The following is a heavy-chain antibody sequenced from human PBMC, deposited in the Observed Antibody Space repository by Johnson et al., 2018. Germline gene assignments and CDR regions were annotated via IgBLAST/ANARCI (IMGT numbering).Heavy chain of an antibody. CDR1: GFTFSSYG. CDR2: VSYDGSNK. V-gene: IGHV3-30*18. D-gene: IGHD2-15*01. CDR3: AKGLHYYSYGMDV. Sequence: QVQLQESGGGLVQPGGSXRLSCEASGFTFSSYGMHWVRQAPGKGLEWVAVVSYDGSNKHYVDSVKGRFTISRDNSKNTLYLQMNSLRAEDTAVYYCAKGLHYYSYGMDVWGQGTTVTVSS. J-gene: IGHJ6*02.